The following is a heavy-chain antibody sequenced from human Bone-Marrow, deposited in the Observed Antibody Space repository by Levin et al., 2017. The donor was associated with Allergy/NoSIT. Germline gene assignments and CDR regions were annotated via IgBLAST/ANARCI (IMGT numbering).Heavy chain of an antibody. J-gene: IGHJ5*02. CDR2: ISYDARDQ. Sequence: QAGGSLRLSCAASGFAFHTFGMHWVRQAPGKGLEWVAFISYDARDQYYGDSVKGRFTISRDNSKDTLYLQMNNLRADDTALYFCARDRYCDYDTCYNWVDPWGQGTLVTVSS. CDR3: ARDRYCDYDTCYNWVDP. V-gene: IGHV3-33*05. CDR1: GFAFHTFG. D-gene: IGHD3-16*01.